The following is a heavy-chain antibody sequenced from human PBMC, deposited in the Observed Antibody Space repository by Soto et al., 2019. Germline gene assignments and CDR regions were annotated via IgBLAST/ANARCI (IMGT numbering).Heavy chain of an antibody. D-gene: IGHD2-21*02. J-gene: IGHJ4*02. Sequence: QVQLQESGPGLLRPSETLSLTCSVSGDSIGTYYWSWIRQPPGEGLEWVASIDYSGNTNYNPSLKRRLTISVDTSKIQFSLTVSSVTAAATAVYYCARLRGVTTDYWGQGTLVTVSS. CDR2: IDYSGNT. CDR3: ARLRGVTTDY. V-gene: IGHV4-59*01. CDR1: GDSIGTYY.